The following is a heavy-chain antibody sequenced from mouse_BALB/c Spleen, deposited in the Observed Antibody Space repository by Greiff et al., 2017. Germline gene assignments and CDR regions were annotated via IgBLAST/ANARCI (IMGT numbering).Heavy chain of an antibody. CDR2: IDTSDSYT. CDR1: GYTFTDYW. V-gene: IGHV1-69*01. Sequence: QVQLQQPGAELVMPGASVKMSCKASGYTFTDYWMHWVKQRPGQGLEWIGAIDTSDSYTSYNQKFKGKATLTVDESSSTAYIQLSSLTSEDSAVYYCARKGHFDYWGQGTTLTVSS. D-gene: IGHD3-3*01. J-gene: IGHJ2*01. CDR3: ARKGHFDY.